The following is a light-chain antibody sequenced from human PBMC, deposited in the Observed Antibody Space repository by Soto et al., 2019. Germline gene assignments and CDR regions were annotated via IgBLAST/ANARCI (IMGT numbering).Light chain of an antibody. CDR2: DAS. CDR3: QQRSNWPLT. V-gene: IGKV3-11*01. J-gene: IGKJ1*01. CDR1: QSVRSY. Sequence: EIVLSQSPATLSSSLGERATLSCRASQSVRSYLAWYQHTPGQAPRLLIYDASNRATGIPARFSGSGSGTDFTLTISSLEPEDFAIYYCQQRSNWPLTFGQGTKVDIK.